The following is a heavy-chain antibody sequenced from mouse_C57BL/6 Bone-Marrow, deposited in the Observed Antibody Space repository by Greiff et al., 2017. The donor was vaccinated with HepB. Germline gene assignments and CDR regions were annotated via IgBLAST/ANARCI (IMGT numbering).Heavy chain of an antibody. J-gene: IGHJ3*01. CDR2: IRLKSDNYAT. CDR1: GFTFSNYW. V-gene: IGHV6-3*01. CDR3: TGLWSITGAY. Sequence: EVKLEESGGGLVQPGGSMKLSCVASGFTFSNYWMNWVRQSPEKGLEWVAQIRLKSDNYATHYAESVKGRFTISRDDSKSSVYLQMNNLRAEDTGIYYCTGLWSITGAYWGQGTLVTVSA. D-gene: IGHD1-1*02.